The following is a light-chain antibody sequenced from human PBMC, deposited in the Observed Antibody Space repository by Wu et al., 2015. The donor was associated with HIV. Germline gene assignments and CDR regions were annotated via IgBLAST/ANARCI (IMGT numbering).Light chain of an antibody. CDR1: QSVSSN. Sequence: EIVMTQSPATLSVSPGGRATLSCRASQSVSSNLAWYQQKPGQAPRLLIYGASTRATGVPARFSGSGSGTEFTLTISSMQSEDFAVYYCRQYNNWPPWTFGQGTRWKSN. J-gene: IGKJ1*01. V-gene: IGKV3-15*01. CDR3: RQYNNWPPWT. CDR2: GAS.